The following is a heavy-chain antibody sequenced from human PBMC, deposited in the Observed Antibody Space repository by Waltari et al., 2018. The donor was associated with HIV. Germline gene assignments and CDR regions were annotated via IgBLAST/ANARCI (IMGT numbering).Heavy chain of an antibody. Sequence: QVQLQESGPGLVKPSETLSLTCNVSSDPTKNDYWNWSRQPPGKELEWIGYISYSVSTKYGPLKSRVTLSMVSSKNQFSLKLRSVTAADTAVYFCARGRRWLQFHGHYYFDYWGQGTLVTVSS. V-gene: IGHV4-59*01. CDR3: ARGRRWLQFHGHYYFDY. D-gene: IGHD3-10*01. CDR2: ISYSVST. J-gene: IGHJ4*02. CDR1: SDPTKNDY.